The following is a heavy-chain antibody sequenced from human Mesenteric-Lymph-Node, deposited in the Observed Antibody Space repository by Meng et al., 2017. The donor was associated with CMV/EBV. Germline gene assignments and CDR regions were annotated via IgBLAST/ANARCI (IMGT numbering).Heavy chain of an antibody. V-gene: IGHV3-30*02. CDR3: ARRNYYDNSNYFSSSYYYDN. CDR1: GFSFSNYG. CDR2: IWYDGSQT. J-gene: IGHJ4*02. D-gene: IGHD3-22*01. Sequence: GGSLRLSCAASGFSFSNYGMHWVRQVPGKGPEWVAFIWYDGSQTFYADSVKGRFTISRDNSKKTLYLQMNSLRAEDTAIYLCARRNYYDNSNYFSSSYYYDNWGQGTLVTVSS.